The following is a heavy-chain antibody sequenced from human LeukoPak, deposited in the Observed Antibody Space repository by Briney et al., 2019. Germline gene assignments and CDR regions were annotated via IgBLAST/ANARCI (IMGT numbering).Heavy chain of an antibody. V-gene: IGHV4-34*01. Sequence: PSETLSLTCAVYGGSFSGYYWSWIRQPPGKGLEWIGEINHSGSTNYNPSLKSRVTISVDTSKNQFSLKLSSVTAAGTAVYYCARYPQLDYWGQGTLVTVSS. CDR2: INHSGST. CDR3: ARYPQLDY. CDR1: GGSFSGYY. J-gene: IGHJ4*02.